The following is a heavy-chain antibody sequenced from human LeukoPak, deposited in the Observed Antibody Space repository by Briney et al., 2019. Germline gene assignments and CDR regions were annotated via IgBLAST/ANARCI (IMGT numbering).Heavy chain of an antibody. CDR2: INHSGST. J-gene: IGHJ6*02. D-gene: IGHD2-2*01. CDR3: ARGVKDIVVVPAAMSGMDV. V-gene: IGHV4-34*01. CDR1: GGSFSGYY. Sequence: SETLSLTCAVYGGSFSGYYWSWIRQPPGKGLEWIGEINHSGSTNYNPSLKSRVTISVDTSKNQFSLKLSSVTAADTAVYYCARGVKDIVVVPAAMSGMDVWGQGTTVIVSS.